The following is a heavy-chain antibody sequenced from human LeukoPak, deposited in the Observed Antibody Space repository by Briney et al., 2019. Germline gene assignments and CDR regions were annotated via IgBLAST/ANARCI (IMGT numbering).Heavy chain of an antibody. V-gene: IGHV3-30*04. Sequence: GGSLRLSCAASGFTFSTYAMHWVRQAPDKGLEWVALISYDGDNKYYADSVKGRFTISRDNSKNTLYLQMNSLRVEDTAVYYCARDETKRGYSYGTSPFDYWGQEPWSPSPQ. D-gene: IGHD5-18*01. CDR2: ISYDGDNK. CDR1: GFTFSTYA. CDR3: ARDETKRGYSYGTSPFDY. J-gene: IGHJ4*01.